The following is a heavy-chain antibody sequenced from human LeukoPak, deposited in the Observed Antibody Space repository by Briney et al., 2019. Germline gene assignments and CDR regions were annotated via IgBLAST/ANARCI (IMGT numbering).Heavy chain of an antibody. D-gene: IGHD2-15*01. CDR3: AKSGLNRFDY. V-gene: IGHV3-48*01. Sequence: GGSLRLSCAASGFTFSSYSMNWVRQAPGKGLEWVSYISSSSSTIYYADSVKGRFTISRDNSKNTLYLQMSSLRAEDTAVYYCAKSGLNRFDYWGQGTLVTVSS. J-gene: IGHJ4*02. CDR2: ISSSSSTI. CDR1: GFTFSSYS.